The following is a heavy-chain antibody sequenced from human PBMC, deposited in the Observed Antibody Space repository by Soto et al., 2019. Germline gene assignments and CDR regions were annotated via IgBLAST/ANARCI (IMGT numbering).Heavy chain of an antibody. CDR2: IYHSGST. CDR3: ARGLRVDFWSGIDY. V-gene: IGHV4-59*12. D-gene: IGHD3-3*01. CDR1: GGSISSYY. J-gene: IGHJ4*02. Sequence: SETLSLTCTVSGGSISSYYWSWIRQPPGKGLEWIGYIYHSGSTNYNPSLKSRVTISVDKSKNQFSLKLSSVTAAGTAVYYCARGLRVDFWSGIDYWGQGTLVTVSS.